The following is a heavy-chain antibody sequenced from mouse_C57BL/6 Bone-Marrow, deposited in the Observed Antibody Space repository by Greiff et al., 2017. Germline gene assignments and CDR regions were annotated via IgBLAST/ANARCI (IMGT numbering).Heavy chain of an antibody. CDR3: ARDYFDY. CDR1: GYTFTDYY. V-gene: IGHV1-26*01. Sequence: VQLQQSGPELVKPGASVKISCKASGYTFTDYYMNWVKQSHGKSLEWIGDINPKNGGTSYNQKFKGKATLTVDKSSSTAYMELRSLTSEDSAVYYCARDYFDYWGQGTTLTVSA. CDR2: INPKNGGT. J-gene: IGHJ2*01.